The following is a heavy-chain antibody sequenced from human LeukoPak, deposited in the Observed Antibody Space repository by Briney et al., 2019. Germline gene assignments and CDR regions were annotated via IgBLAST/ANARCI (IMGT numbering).Heavy chain of an antibody. V-gene: IGHV1-69*04. CDR3: AGSPIVGATVLWFDP. CDR1: GGTFSSYA. J-gene: IGHJ5*02. Sequence: SVKVSCKASGGTFSSYAISWVRQAPGQGLEWMGRIIPILGIANYAQKFQGRVTITADKSTSTAYMELSSLRSEDTAVYYCAGSPIVGATVLWFDPWGQGTLVTVSS. CDR2: IIPILGIA. D-gene: IGHD1-26*01.